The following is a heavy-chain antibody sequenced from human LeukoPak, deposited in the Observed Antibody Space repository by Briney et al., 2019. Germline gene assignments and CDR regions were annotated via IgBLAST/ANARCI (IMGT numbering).Heavy chain of an antibody. Sequence: SETLSLTCTVSGGSISSSSYYWGWIRQPPGEGLEWIGSIYYSGSTYYNPSLKSRVTISVDTSKNQFSLKLSSVTAADTAVYYCARQDYGSGIPFGMDVWGQGTTVTVSS. D-gene: IGHD3-10*01. J-gene: IGHJ6*02. V-gene: IGHV4-39*01. CDR1: GGSISSSSYY. CDR2: IYYSGST. CDR3: ARQDYGSGIPFGMDV.